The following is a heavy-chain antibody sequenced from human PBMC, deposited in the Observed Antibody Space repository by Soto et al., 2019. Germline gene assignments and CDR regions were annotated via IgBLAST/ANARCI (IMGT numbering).Heavy chain of an antibody. J-gene: IGHJ4*02. CDR2: IYPGDSDT. CDR1: GYSFVSYW. D-gene: IGHD5-12*01. Sequence: RGESLKISCKGSGYSFVSYWIGRVRQMPGKGPEWMGIIYPGDSDTRYSPSFQGQVTISADKSITTVYLQWSSLKASDTAMYYCARTDGYEIEYWGQGTLVTVSS. CDR3: ARTDGYEIEY. V-gene: IGHV5-51*01.